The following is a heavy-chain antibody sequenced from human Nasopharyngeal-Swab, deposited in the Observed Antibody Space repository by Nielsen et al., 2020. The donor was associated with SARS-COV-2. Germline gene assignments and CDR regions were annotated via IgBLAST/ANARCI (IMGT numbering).Heavy chain of an antibody. CDR2: ISSSSSTI. CDR3: ARDQRRSSTTWLYYYGMDV. V-gene: IGHV3-48*04. CDR1: GFTFSSYS. Sequence: GSLRLSCAASGFTFSSYSMNWVRQAPGKGLEWVSYISSSSSTIYYADSVKGRFTISRDNAKNSLYLQMNSLRAEDTAVYYCARDQRRSSTTWLYYYGMDVWGQGTTVTVSS. J-gene: IGHJ6*02. D-gene: IGHD2-2*01.